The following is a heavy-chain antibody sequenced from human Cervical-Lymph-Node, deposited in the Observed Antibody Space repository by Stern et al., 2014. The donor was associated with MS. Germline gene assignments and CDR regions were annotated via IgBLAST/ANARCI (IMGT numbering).Heavy chain of an antibody. D-gene: IGHD3-22*01. CDR1: GLTFSSYA. CDR2: ISYDGSNK. J-gene: IGHJ4*02. Sequence: VQLLESGGGVVQPGRSLRLSCAASGLTFSSYAMHWVRQAPGKGLEWVAVISYDGSNKYYADSVKGRFIISRDNSKNTLFLQMNSLRAEDTAVYYCARDKYYYDSSGYYSMWGQGTLVTVSS. V-gene: IGHV3-30-3*01. CDR3: ARDKYYYDSSGYYSM.